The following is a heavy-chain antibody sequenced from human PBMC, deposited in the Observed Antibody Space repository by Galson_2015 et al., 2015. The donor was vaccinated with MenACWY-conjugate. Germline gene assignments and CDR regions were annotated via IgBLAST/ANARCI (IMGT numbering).Heavy chain of an antibody. CDR1: GFSLSNARMG. D-gene: IGHD2-21*02. J-gene: IGHJ5*02. V-gene: IGHV2-26*01. CDR2: IFSNDEK. Sequence: PALVKPTQTLTLTCTVSGFSLSNARMGVSWIRQPSGKALEWLAHIFSNDEKSYSTSLKSRLTISKDTSKSQVVLTMTNMDPVDTATYYCARIITAKGNWFDPWGQGTLVTVSS. CDR3: ARIITAKGNWFDP.